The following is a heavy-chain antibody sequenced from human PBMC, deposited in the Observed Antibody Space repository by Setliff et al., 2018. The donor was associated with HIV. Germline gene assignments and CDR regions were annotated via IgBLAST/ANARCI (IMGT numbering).Heavy chain of an antibody. Sequence: KTSETLSLTCSVSNGSISNYYWTWIRQPAGKGLEWIGRIHTSGITNYNPSLKSRVNMSLDTSENYFSLNLTSVTAADTAVYYCAREGGTDRFFDYWGQGTPVTVS. D-gene: IGHD3-16*01. CDR3: AREGGTDRFFDY. CDR1: NGSISNYY. J-gene: IGHJ4*01. V-gene: IGHV4-4*07. CDR2: IHTSGIT.